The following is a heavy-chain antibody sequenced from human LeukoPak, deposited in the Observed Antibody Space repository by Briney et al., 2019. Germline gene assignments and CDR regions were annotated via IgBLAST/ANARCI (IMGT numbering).Heavy chain of an antibody. CDR1: GFTFSSYG. CDR2: ISYDGSNK. D-gene: IGHD3-10*01. Sequence: GGSLRLSCAPSGFTFSSYGMDWVRHAPGKGLGGGAVISYDGSNKYYADSVKGRFTISRDNSKNTLSLQMNSVRAEDTGVYYCARVWLGRMVRGEPENFDYGGQGTLVTVSS. V-gene: IGHV3-33*01. CDR3: ARVWLGRMVRGEPENFDY. J-gene: IGHJ4*02.